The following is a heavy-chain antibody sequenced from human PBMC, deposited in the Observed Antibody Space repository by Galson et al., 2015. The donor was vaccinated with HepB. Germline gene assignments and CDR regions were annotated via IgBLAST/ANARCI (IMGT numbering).Heavy chain of an antibody. CDR2: IYSGGST. Sequence: SLRLSCAVSGFTVSSNYMSWVRQAPGEGLEWVSLIYSGGSTYYADSVKGRFTISRDNSKNTLYLQMNSLRIEDTAVYYCARASSGDDAFDIWGQGTMVTVSS. CDR1: GFTVSSNY. V-gene: IGHV3-66*02. J-gene: IGHJ3*02. CDR3: ARASSGDDAFDI. D-gene: IGHD6-19*01.